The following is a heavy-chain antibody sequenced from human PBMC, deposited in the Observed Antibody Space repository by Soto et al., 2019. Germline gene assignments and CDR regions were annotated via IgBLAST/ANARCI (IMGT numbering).Heavy chain of an antibody. CDR3: ARDRGYDFWSGYREYYFDY. D-gene: IGHD3-3*01. Sequence: EASAKVSCKASGYTFTSYGISWVRQENEQGLEWMGWISAYNGNTNYAQKLQGRVTMTTDTSTSTAYMELRSLRSDDTAVYYCARDRGYDFWSGYREYYFDYWGQGTLVTVSS. CDR1: GYTFTSYG. J-gene: IGHJ4*02. CDR2: ISAYNGNT. V-gene: IGHV1-18*01.